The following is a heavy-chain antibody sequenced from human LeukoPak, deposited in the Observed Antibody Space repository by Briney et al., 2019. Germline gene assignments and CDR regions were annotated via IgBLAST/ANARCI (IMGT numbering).Heavy chain of an antibody. CDR1: GFTFSSYA. CDR2: ISGSGGST. CDR3: AKDPGYSYGSNWFDP. V-gene: IGHV3-23*01. J-gene: IGHJ5*02. D-gene: IGHD5-18*01. Sequence: GGSMRLSCAASGFTFSSYAMSWVRQAPGKGLEWVSAISGSGGSTYYADSVKGRFTISRDNSKNTLYLQTNSLRAEDTAVYYCAKDPGYSYGSNWFDPWGQGTLVTVSS.